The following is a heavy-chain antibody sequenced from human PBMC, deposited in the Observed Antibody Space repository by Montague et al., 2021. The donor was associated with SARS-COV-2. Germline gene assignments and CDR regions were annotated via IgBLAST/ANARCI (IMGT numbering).Heavy chain of an antibody. J-gene: IGHJ6*02. D-gene: IGHD3-9*01. Sequence: SETRSITCTVSEGSISSSSYYWGWIRRHPGKGLEWIGSIYYSGSTYYNPSLKSRVTIPVDTSKNQFSLKLSSVTAADTAVYYCARQPVLRYFDWLPWFVGIDVLGQGTTVTVSS. CDR2: IYYSGST. CDR3: ARQPVLRYFDWLPWFVGIDV. CDR1: EGSISSSSYY. V-gene: IGHV4-39*01.